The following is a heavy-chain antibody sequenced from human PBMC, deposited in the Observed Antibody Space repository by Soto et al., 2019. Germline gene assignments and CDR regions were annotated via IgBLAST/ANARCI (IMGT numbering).Heavy chain of an antibody. Sequence: QVQLVESGGGVVQPGRSLRLSCAASGFTFSSYGMHWVRQAPGKGLEWVAIISYDGSNKYYADSVKCRFTISRDNSKNPLYLQMNSLSAEDTAVYYCAKVRADYYYASGLFDYWGQGTLVTVSS. J-gene: IGHJ4*02. CDR2: ISYDGSNK. CDR3: AKVRADYYYASGLFDY. V-gene: IGHV3-30*18. CDR1: GFTFSSYG. D-gene: IGHD3-10*01.